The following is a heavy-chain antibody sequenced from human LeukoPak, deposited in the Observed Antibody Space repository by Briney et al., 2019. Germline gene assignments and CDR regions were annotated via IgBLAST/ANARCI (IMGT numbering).Heavy chain of an antibody. V-gene: IGHV4-59*01. J-gene: IGHJ4*02. D-gene: IGHD5-12*01. CDR1: GGSISTYY. CDR3: ARGGGYASPIGY. CDR2: IYHSGST. Sequence: SETLSLTCTLPGGSISTYYWSWIRQPPGKGLEWIGYIYHSGSTNYNPSLKSRVTISVDTSKNQFSLKLSSVTAAGTAVYYCARGGGYASPIGYWGQGALVTVSS.